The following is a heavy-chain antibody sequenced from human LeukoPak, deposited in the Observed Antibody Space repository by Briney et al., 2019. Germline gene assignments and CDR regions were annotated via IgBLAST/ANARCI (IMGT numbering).Heavy chain of an antibody. D-gene: IGHD3-10*01. Sequence: SETLSLTCTVSGGSISSYYWSWIRQPAGKGLEWIGHIYTSGSTNYNPSLKSRVTISVDTSKNQFSLKLSSVTAADTAVYYCARAVWFGPGTRGWFPIDYWGQGTLVTVSS. CDR2: IYTSGST. CDR3: ARAVWFGPGTRGWFPIDY. CDR1: GGSISSYY. J-gene: IGHJ4*02. V-gene: IGHV4-4*07.